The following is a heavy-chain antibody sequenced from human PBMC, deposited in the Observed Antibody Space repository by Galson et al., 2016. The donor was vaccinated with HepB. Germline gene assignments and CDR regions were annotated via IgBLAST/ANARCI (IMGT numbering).Heavy chain of an antibody. D-gene: IGHD1-20*01. J-gene: IGHJ4*02. Sequence: LTCAVSGGSLSSSNWWSWVRQPPGKGLEWIGEIFHSGSTNYNPSLKSRVTIAADKSKNQFSLKVNSVTAADTAVYYCARGSITVDYWGQGTLVSASS. CDR1: GGSLSSSNW. CDR3: ARGSITVDY. V-gene: IGHV4-4*02. CDR2: IFHSGST.